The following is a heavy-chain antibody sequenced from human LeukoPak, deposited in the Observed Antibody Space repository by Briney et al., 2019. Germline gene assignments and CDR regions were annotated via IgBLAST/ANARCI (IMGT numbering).Heavy chain of an antibody. D-gene: IGHD6-13*01. CDR2: IYTGGAT. CDR3: ATPGRIPEAANWFDP. CDR1: GFTVSSNY. V-gene: IGHV3-53*01. J-gene: IGHJ5*02. Sequence: PGGSLRLSCAASGFTVSSNYMTWVRQAPGKGLEWVSVIYTGGATYYADSVKGRFTISRDNFKNTLYLQMNSLRAEDTAVYYCATPGRIPEAANWFDPWGQGTLVTVSS.